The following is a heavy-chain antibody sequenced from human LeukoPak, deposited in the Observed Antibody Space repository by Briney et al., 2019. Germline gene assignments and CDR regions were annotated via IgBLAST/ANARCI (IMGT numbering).Heavy chain of an antibody. Sequence: GGTLRLSCAASGFTFSSYGMSWVRQAPGKGLEWVSAITGSADITYYADSVKGRFTISRDNSKNTLYLQMNSLRAEDTALYYCAKDRVGAILYFDYWGQGTLVTVSS. CDR3: AKDRVGAILYFDY. CDR2: ITGSADIT. J-gene: IGHJ4*02. CDR1: GFTFSSYG. V-gene: IGHV3-23*01. D-gene: IGHD1-26*01.